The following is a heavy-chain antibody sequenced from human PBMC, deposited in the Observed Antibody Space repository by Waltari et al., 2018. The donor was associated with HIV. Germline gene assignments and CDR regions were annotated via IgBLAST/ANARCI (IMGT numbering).Heavy chain of an antibody. V-gene: IGHV1-69*04. CDR1: GGTFSSYA. CDR3: ARGPPSIPGNYFDY. CDR2: IIPILGIA. D-gene: IGHD2-2*02. Sequence: QVQLVQSGAEVKKPGSSVKVSCKASGGTFSSYAISWVRQAPGQGLEWMGRIIPILGIANYAQKFQGRVTITADKSTSTAYMELSSLRSEDTAVYYCARGPPSIPGNYFDYWGQGTLVTVSS. J-gene: IGHJ4*02.